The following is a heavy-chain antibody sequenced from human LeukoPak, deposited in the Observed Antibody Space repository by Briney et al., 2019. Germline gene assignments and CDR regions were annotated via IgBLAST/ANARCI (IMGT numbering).Heavy chain of an antibody. D-gene: IGHD4-17*01. Sequence: GGSLRLSCAASGFTFSSYAMSWVRQAPGKGLEWVSAISGSGGSTYYADSVKGRLTISRDNSKNTLYLQMNSLRAEDTAVYHCAKDHGDYLSYWGQGTLVTVSS. CDR2: ISGSGGST. CDR1: GFTFSSYA. V-gene: IGHV3-23*01. CDR3: AKDHGDYLSY. J-gene: IGHJ4*02.